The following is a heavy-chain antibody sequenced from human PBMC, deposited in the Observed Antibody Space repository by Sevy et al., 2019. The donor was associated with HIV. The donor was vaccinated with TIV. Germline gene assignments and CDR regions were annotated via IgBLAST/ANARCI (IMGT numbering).Heavy chain of an antibody. Sequence: GGSLRLSCAASGFDFSIYSMSWVRQAPGKGLEWVSTLSFGCGKINYADSMKGRFTTSRDNSKSSVYLQMNNMRVEDTAVYYCAREGCTKPHDYWGQGTLVTVSS. D-gene: IGHD2-8*01. CDR3: AREGCTKPHDY. V-gene: IGHV3-23*01. CDR2: LSFGCGKI. CDR1: GFDFSIYS. J-gene: IGHJ4*02.